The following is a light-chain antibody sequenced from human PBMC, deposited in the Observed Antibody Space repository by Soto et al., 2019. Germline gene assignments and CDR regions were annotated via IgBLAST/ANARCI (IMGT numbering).Light chain of an antibody. J-gene: IGLJ1*01. CDR2: EVS. Sequence: QSVLTQPASVSGSPGQSITISCTGTSSDVGSYNLVSWYQQHPGKAPKLMIYEVSKRPSGVSNRFSGSKSGNTASLTISGLQAEDEADYYCCSYAGSSTPLGTGTKVTVL. V-gene: IGLV2-23*02. CDR1: SSDVGSYNL. CDR3: CSYAGSSTP.